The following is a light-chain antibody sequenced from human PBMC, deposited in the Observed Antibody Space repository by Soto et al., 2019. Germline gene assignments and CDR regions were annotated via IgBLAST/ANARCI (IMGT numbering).Light chain of an antibody. V-gene: IGKV3-15*01. CDR1: QSVSSN. Sequence: EIVMTQSPASLSVSPGERATLSCRASQSVSSNLAWYQQRPGQAPRLLMSGASTRATGIPARFSGSGSGTEFTLTISSQQSEDFAIYYCQQYNNWPRTFGQGTKVEIK. CDR3: QQYNNWPRT. CDR2: GAS. J-gene: IGKJ1*01.